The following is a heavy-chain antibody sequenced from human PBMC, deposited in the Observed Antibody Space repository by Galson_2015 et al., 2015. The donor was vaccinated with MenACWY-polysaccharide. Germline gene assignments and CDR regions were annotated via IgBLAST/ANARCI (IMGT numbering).Heavy chain of an antibody. CDR1: GFTFSDYY. D-gene: IGHD3-22*01. Sequence: SLRLSCAASGFTFSDYYMSWIRQAPGKGLEWVSYISSSGSTIYYADSVKGRFTISRDNAKNSLYLQMNSLRAEDTAVYYCAREQYDSSGYYYWGAFDIWGQGTMVTVSS. CDR2: ISSSGSTI. J-gene: IGHJ3*02. CDR3: AREQYDSSGYYYWGAFDI. V-gene: IGHV3-11*01.